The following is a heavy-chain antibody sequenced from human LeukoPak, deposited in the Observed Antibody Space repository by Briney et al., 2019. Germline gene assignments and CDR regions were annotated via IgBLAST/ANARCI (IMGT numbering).Heavy chain of an antibody. J-gene: IGHJ5*02. CDR3: ARDSLFGSGSYYNWFDP. D-gene: IGHD3-10*01. V-gene: IGHV4-34*01. CDR1: GDSISSYY. CDR2: INHSGST. Sequence: PSETLSLTCTVSGDSISSYYWSWIRQPPGKGLEWIGEINHSGSTNYNPSLKSRVTISVDTSKNQFSLKLSSVTAADTAVYYCARDSLFGSGSYYNWFDPWGQGTLVTVSS.